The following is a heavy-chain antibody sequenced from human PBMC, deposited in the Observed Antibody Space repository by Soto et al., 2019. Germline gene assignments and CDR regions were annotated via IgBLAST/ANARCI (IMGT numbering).Heavy chain of an antibody. CDR1: GFTFDGYA. J-gene: IGHJ4*02. CDR3: AKDTDYYDSSGYYSGVY. D-gene: IGHD3-22*01. Sequence: LRLSCAASGFTFDGYAMHWVRQAPGKGLEWVSGISWNSGSIGYADSVKGRFTISRDNAKNSLYLQMNSLRAEDTALYYCAKDTDYYDSSGYYSGVYWGQGTLVTVSS. CDR2: ISWNSGSI. V-gene: IGHV3-9*01.